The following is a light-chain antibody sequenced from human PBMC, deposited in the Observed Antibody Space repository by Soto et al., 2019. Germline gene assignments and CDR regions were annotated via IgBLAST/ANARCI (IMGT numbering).Light chain of an antibody. CDR3: QQSFPTWT. CDR2: AAS. V-gene: IGKV1-39*01. J-gene: IGKJ1*01. CDR1: QSVGNF. Sequence: DIQMTQSPSSLSASVGDRVTITCRASQSVGNFLNWYQQKPGLPPKYLIYAASNLQSGVPSRFSGSGSGTDFTLTISNLQPEEFATYFGQQSFPTWTFGQGTKVDIK.